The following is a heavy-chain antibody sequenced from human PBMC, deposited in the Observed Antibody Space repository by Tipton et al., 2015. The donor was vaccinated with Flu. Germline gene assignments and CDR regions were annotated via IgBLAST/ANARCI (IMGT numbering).Heavy chain of an antibody. J-gene: IGHJ2*01. CDR2: INHSGST. V-gene: IGHV4-34*01. CDR1: GGSFSGYY. D-gene: IGHD2-15*01. CDR3: ARGYCSGGSCSYWYFDL. Sequence: TLSLTCAVYGGSFSGYYWSWIRQPPGKGLEWIGEINHSGSTNYNPSLKSRVTISVDTSKNQFSLKRSSVTAADTAVYYCARGYCSGGSCSYWYFDLWGRGTLVTVSS.